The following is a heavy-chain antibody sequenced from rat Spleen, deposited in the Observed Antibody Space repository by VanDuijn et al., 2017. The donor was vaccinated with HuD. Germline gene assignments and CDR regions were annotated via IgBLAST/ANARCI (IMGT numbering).Heavy chain of an antibody. Sequence: EVQLVESGGGLVQPGRSLKLSCVASGFTFNNYWMTWIRQAPGKGLEWVASINPDGSNTFYPDTVKGRFVISKDNGKNTGYLQTNSLRSEDRAIYYCAGGVSGGLNWLAHWGQGTLVTVSS. CDR1: GFTFNNYW. D-gene: IGHD1-1*01. CDR3: AGGVSGGLNWLAH. J-gene: IGHJ3*01. CDR2: INPDGSNT. V-gene: IGHV5-35*01.